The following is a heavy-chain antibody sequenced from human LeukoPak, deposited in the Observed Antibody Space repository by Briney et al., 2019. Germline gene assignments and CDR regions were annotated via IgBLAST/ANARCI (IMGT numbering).Heavy chain of an antibody. CDR2: IQQDGSEK. CDR3: ARELGSYSSSSQGDY. CDR1: GFTFSSYW. D-gene: IGHD6-6*01. V-gene: IGHV3-7*01. Sequence: GGSLRLSCAASGFTFSSYWMSWVRQAPGKGLEWVANIQQDGSEKYYVDSVKGRFTISRDNAKNSLYLQMNSLRAEDTAVYYCARELGSYSSSSQGDYWGQGTLVTVSS. J-gene: IGHJ4*02.